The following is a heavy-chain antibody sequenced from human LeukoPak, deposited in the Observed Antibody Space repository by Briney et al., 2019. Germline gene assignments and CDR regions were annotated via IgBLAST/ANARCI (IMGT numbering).Heavy chain of an antibody. CDR3: ARHEYSGSCYGLSWFDP. V-gene: IGHV4-39*01. CDR2: IYYSGST. D-gene: IGHD1-26*01. Sequence: PSETLSITCTVSGGSISSSGYYWGWIRQPPGKGLEWIASIYYSGSTYYNPSLKSRVTISVDTSKNQLSLKLSSLTAADTAVYYCARHEYSGSCYGLSWFDPWGQGTLVTVSS. CDR1: GGSISSSGYY. J-gene: IGHJ5*02.